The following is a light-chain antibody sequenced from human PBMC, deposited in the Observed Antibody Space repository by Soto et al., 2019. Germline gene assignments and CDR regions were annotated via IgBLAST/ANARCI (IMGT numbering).Light chain of an antibody. V-gene: IGLV2-14*03. CDR3: RSSTDSPTFV. J-gene: IGLJ1*01. Sequence: QSVLTQPPSASGSPGQSGTIACTGNNNDIGTYNYVSWYQQHPGKAPRLLIYGVTARPSGVSGRFSASKSSITASLTLSGLQPEDEADYYCRSSTDSPTFVFGTGTKVTVL. CDR2: GVT. CDR1: NNDIGTYNY.